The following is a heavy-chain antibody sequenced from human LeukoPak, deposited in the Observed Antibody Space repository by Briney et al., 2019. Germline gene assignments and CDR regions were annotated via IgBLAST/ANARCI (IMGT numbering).Heavy chain of an antibody. CDR3: ARRTEYSSTDAFDI. CDR1: GFTFSSYG. D-gene: IGHD6-6*01. V-gene: IGHV3-20*04. J-gene: IGHJ3*02. Sequence: GGSLRLSCAASGFTFSSYGMHWVRQAPGKGLEWVSGINWNGGSTGYADSVKGRFTISRDNAKNSLYLQMNSLRAEDTALYYCARRTEYSSTDAFDIWGQGTMVTVSS. CDR2: INWNGGST.